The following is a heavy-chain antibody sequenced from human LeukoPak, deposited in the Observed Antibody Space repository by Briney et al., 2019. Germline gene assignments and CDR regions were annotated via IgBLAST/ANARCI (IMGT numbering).Heavy chain of an antibody. V-gene: IGHV3-48*03. J-gene: IGHJ4*02. CDR2: ISGSGSII. Sequence: GGSLRLSCAASGFTFSSYEMNWVRQAPGKGLEWVSYISGSGSIIWYADSVKGRFTISRDNAKNSLYLQMNSLRAEDTAVYYCARDSGYYLNFDYWGQGTLVTVSS. CDR3: ARDSGYYLNFDY. CDR1: GFTFSSYE. D-gene: IGHD3-22*01.